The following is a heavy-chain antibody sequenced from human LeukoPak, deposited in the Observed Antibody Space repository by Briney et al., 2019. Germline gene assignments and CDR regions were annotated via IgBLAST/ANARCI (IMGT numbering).Heavy chain of an antibody. V-gene: IGHV4-30-2*01. CDR3: ARDVPAAMGGTYNWFDP. D-gene: IGHD2-2*01. Sequence: SETQSLTCTVSGGSISSGGYYWSWIRQPPGKGLEWIGYIYHSGSTYYNPSLKSRVTISVDRSKNQFSLKLSSVTAADTAVYYCARDVPAAMGGTYNWFDPWGQGTLVTVSS. CDR2: IYHSGST. J-gene: IGHJ5*02. CDR1: GGSISSGGYY.